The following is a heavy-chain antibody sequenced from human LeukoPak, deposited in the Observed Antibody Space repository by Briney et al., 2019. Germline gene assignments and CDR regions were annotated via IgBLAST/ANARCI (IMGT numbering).Heavy chain of an antibody. Sequence: GESLKISCKGSGYSFISYWISWVRQMPGKGLEWMGIIYPGDSDTRYSASFQGQVTISADKSISTAYLQWSSLKASDTAMYYCARLMVRGVINWFDPWGQGTLVTVSS. CDR2: IYPGDSDT. J-gene: IGHJ5*02. CDR3: ARLMVRGVINWFDP. V-gene: IGHV5-51*01. CDR1: GYSFISYW. D-gene: IGHD3-10*01.